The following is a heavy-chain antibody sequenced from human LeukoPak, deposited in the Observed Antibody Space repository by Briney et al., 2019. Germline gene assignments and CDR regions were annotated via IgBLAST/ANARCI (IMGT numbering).Heavy chain of an antibody. CDR3: AKGRSGNQAAFDI. J-gene: IGHJ3*02. CDR2: ISGSGGGT. D-gene: IGHD1-26*01. Sequence: PGGSLRLSCAASGFTFSSYSMNWVRQAPGKGLEWVSAISGSGGGTYYADSVKGRFTISRDNSKNTLYLQMNSLRAEDTAVYYRAKGRSGNQAAFDIWGQGTMVTVSS. CDR1: GFTFSSYS. V-gene: IGHV3-23*01.